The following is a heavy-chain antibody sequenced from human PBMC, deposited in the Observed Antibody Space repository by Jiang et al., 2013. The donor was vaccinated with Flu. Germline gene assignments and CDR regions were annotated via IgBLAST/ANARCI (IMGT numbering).Heavy chain of an antibody. D-gene: IGHD2-2*01. V-gene: IGHV3-21*01. J-gene: IGHJ5*02. Sequence: SISSSSSYIYYADSVKGRFTISRDNAKNSLYLQMNSLRAEDTAVYYCARGPGDIVVVPAAYNWFDPWGQGTLVTVSS. CDR2: ISSSSSYI. CDR3: ARGPGDIVVVPAAYNWFDP.